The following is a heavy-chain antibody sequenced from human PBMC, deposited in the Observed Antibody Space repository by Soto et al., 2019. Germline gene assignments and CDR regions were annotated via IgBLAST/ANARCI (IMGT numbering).Heavy chain of an antibody. CDR2: ISYDGSNK. Sequence: QVQLVESGGGVVQPGRSLRLSCAASGFTFSSYAMHWVRQAPGKGLEWVAVISYDGSNKYYADSVKGRFTISRDNSKNTLDLQMNSLRAEDTAVYYCARDLLRFLEWFNFDYWGQGTLVTVSS. CDR1: GFTFSSYA. V-gene: IGHV3-30-3*01. J-gene: IGHJ4*02. CDR3: ARDLLRFLEWFNFDY. D-gene: IGHD3-3*01.